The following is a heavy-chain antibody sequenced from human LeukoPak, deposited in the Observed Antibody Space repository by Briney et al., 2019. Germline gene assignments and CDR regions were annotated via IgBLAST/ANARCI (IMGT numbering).Heavy chain of an antibody. Sequence: SLKVSCKASGGTFSSYAISWVRQAPGQGLEWMGGIIPIFGTANYAQKFQGRVTITADESTSTAYMELSSLRSEDTAVYYCARGEAGPYYYDSSGYPFDYWGQGTLVTVSS. J-gene: IGHJ4*02. CDR1: GGTFSSYA. CDR2: IIPIFGTA. CDR3: ARGEAGPYYYDSSGYPFDY. V-gene: IGHV1-69*13. D-gene: IGHD3-22*01.